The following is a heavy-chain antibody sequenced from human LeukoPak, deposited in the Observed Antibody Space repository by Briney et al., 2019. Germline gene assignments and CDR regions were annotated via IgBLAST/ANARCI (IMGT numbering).Heavy chain of an antibody. CDR1: GDSIRSSSYY. J-gene: IGHJ3*02. D-gene: IGHD6-13*01. Sequence: SETLSLTCTVSGDSIRSSSYYWGWIRQPPGKGLEWIGSIYYSGSTYYNPSFKSRVTISVDTSKNQFSLKLSSVTAADTAVYYCARYTGIAEAGIDAFDIWGQGTMVTVSS. CDR3: ARYTGIAEAGIDAFDI. V-gene: IGHV4-39*01. CDR2: IYYSGST.